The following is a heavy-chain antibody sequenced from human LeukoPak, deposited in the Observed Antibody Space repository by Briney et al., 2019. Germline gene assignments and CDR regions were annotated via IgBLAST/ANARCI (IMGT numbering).Heavy chain of an antibody. V-gene: IGHV4-31*03. D-gene: IGHD3-22*01. CDR2: IYYSGST. J-gene: IGHJ4*02. CDR1: GGSISSGAFY. Sequence: SETLSLTCTVSGGSISSGAFYWSWIRQHPGKGLEWIGYIYYSGSTYYNPSLKSRVTISVDTSKNQFSLKLSSVTAADTAVYYCARAYQGFYDNSGYHFDYWGQGILVTVSS. CDR3: ARAYQGFYDNSGYHFDY.